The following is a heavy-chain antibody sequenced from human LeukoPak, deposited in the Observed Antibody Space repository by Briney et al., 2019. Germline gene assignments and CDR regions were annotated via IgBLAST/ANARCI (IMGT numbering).Heavy chain of an antibody. CDR3: ARESYCGGDCYSGHADY. J-gene: IGHJ4*02. V-gene: IGHV3-66*01. CDR1: GFTVSSNY. Sequence: GGSLRLSCAASGFTVSSNYMSWVRQAPGKGLEWVSVIYSGGSTYYADSVKGRFTISRDNSKNTLYLQMNSLRAEDTAVYYCARESYCGGDCYSGHADYWGQGTLVTVSS. D-gene: IGHD2-21*02. CDR2: IYSGGST.